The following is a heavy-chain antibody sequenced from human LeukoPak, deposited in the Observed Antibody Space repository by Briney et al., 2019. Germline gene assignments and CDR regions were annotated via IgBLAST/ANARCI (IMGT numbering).Heavy chain of an antibody. Sequence: GGSLRLSCAASGFTFSTYSMNWVRQAPGKGLEWVSYIGSSDSTIYYADSVKGRFTISRDNAKNTLYLQMNSLRAEDTAVYYCAALDHGHDYWGQGTLVTVSS. J-gene: IGHJ4*02. CDR2: IGSSDSTI. V-gene: IGHV3-48*01. CDR3: AALDHGHDY. CDR1: GFTFSTYS.